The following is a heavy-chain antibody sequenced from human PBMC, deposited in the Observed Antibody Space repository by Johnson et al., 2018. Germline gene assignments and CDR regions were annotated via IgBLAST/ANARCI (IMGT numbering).Heavy chain of an antibody. CDR1: GFTFSTYA. CDR3: AKACWSGLRDHVFGV. J-gene: IGHJ3*01. CDR2: VAYDGGNK. Sequence: QVQLVQSGGGVVQPGRSLRLSCAASGFTFSTYAMHWVRQAPGKGLEWVADVAYDGGNKYLADSVKGRFTIYRDNSNNTMFLQMNSLRTEDTAVYYCAKACWSGLRDHVFGVWGQGTMVTVSS. D-gene: IGHD3-3*01. V-gene: IGHV3-30-3*01.